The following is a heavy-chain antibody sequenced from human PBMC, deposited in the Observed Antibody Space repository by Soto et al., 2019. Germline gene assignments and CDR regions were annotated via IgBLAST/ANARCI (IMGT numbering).Heavy chain of an antibody. D-gene: IGHD3-22*01. CDR1: GYTFTGYY. Sequence: ASVKVSCKASGYTFTGYYMHWVRQAPGQGLEWMGWINPNSGGTNYAQKFQGRVTMTRDTSISTAYMELSRLRSDDTAVYYCARGSLEKRRSGYPAVKVQTSYYYYGMDVWGHGTTVTVSS. J-gene: IGHJ6*02. CDR2: INPNSGGT. CDR3: ARGSLEKRRSGYPAVKVQTSYYYYGMDV. V-gene: IGHV1-2*02.